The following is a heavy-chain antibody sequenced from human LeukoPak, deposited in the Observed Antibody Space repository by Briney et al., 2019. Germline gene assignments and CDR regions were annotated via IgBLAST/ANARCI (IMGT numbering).Heavy chain of an antibody. J-gene: IGHJ1*01. V-gene: IGHV3-23*01. CDR3: AKDWDLQQLVPEYFQH. D-gene: IGHD6-13*01. CDR1: GFTFSSYA. CDR2: ISGSGGST. Sequence: QPGGSLRLSCAASGFTFSSYAMSWVRQAPGKGLEWVSAISGSGGSTYYADSVKGRFTISRDNSKNTLYLQMNSLRAEDTAVYYCAKDWDLQQLVPEYFQHWGQGTLVTVSS.